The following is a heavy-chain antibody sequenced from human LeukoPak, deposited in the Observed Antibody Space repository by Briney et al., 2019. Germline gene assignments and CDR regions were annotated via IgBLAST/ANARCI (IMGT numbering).Heavy chain of an antibody. Sequence: PGGSLRLSCAASGFTFSIYAMSWVRQVPGKGLEWVSTIGGGGSNTYYTDSVKGRFTISRDNSKNTLYLQMNSLRAEDTAVYYCAKDRALDYWGQGTLVTVSS. J-gene: IGHJ4*02. CDR3: AKDRALDY. CDR2: IGGGGSNT. CDR1: GFTFSIYA. V-gene: IGHV3-23*01.